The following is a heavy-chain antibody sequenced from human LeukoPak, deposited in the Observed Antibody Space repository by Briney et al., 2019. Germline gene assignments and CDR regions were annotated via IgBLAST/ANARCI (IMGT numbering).Heavy chain of an antibody. V-gene: IGHV3-21*01. CDR3: ARDSCSSTSCPIDY. D-gene: IGHD2-2*01. CDR2: ISSSSSYI. Sequence: KTGGSLRLSCAASGFTFSSYSMSWVRQAPGKGLEWVSSISSSSSYIYYADSVKGRFTISRDNAKNSLYLQMNSLRAEDTAVYYCARDSCSSTSCPIDYWGQGTLVTVSS. J-gene: IGHJ4*02. CDR1: GFTFSSYS.